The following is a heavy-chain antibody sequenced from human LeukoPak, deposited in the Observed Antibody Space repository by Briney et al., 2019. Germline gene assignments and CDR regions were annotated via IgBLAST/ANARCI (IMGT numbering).Heavy chain of an antibody. V-gene: IGHV3-33*01. CDR1: GFTFSSYG. CDR2: IWYDGSNK. CDR3: ARVIYGSGYYGMDV. Sequence: PGRSLRLSCAASGFTFSSYGMHWVRQAPGKGLEWVAVIWYDGSNKYYADSVKGRFTIPRDNSKNTLYLQMNSLRAEDTAVYYCARVIYGSGYYGMDVWGKGTTVTVSS. D-gene: IGHD3-10*01. J-gene: IGHJ6*04.